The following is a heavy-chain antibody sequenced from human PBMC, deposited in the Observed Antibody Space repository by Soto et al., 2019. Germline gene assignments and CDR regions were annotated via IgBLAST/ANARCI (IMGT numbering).Heavy chain of an antibody. J-gene: IGHJ4*02. Sequence: GGSLRLSCAASGFNFSSYGMHWVRQAPGKGLEWVAVIWYNGSNKYYADSVKGRFNTSRDNSKNTMYLQMNSLRAEDTAVYYCARAKGGYSGGDYFEYWGQGT. CDR1: GFNFSSYG. CDR3: ARAKGGYSGGDYFEY. V-gene: IGHV3-33*01. D-gene: IGHD5-12*01. CDR2: IWYNGSNK.